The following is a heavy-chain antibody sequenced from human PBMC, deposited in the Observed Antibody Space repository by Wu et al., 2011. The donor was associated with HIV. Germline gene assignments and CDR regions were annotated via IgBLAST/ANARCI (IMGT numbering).Heavy chain of an antibody. CDR1: GGTFSSYA. CDR3: ARSGEAAEYYYYYMNV. CDR2: ISAYNGTT. Sequence: QVRLVQSGAEVKKPGSSVKVSCKASGGTFSSYAISWVRQAPGQGLEWMGWISAYNGTTNYARKFQGRVAVSADRSTTTVHMELRSLRSEDTAVYYCARSGEAAEYYYYYMNVWGTGTTVTVSS. V-gene: IGHV1-69*14. D-gene: IGHD2-15*01. J-gene: IGHJ6*03.